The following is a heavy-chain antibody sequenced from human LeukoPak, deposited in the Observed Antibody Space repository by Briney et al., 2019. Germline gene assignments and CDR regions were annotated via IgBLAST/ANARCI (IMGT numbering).Heavy chain of an antibody. CDR2: FGGVGGTS. V-gene: IGHV3-23*01. CDR3: AKEDYGSGFFDT. CDR1: GFTFSNCG. Sequence: GGSLRLSCAASGFTFSNCGMSWVRQAPGRGLEWVSVFGGVGGTSYYADSVKGRFTISRDNSKNTLFLQMNSLRAEDTAVYHCAKEDYGSGFFDTWGQGTMVTVSS. D-gene: IGHD3-10*01. J-gene: IGHJ3*02.